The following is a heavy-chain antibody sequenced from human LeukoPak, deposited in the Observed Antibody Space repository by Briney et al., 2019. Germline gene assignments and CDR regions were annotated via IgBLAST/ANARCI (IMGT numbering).Heavy chain of an antibody. D-gene: IGHD3-16*01. CDR1: GFTFSSYS. CDR2: ISVSSRNVI. J-gene: IGHJ3*01. V-gene: IGHV3-48*04. Sequence: GGSLRLSCAASGFTFSSYSMNWVRQAPGKGLEWLSYISVSSRNVIDYADSVKGRFTISRDDAKNSLYLQMNSLRAEDTALYFCARDFGPRLYAFDVWGQGTMITVSS. CDR3: ARDFGPRLYAFDV.